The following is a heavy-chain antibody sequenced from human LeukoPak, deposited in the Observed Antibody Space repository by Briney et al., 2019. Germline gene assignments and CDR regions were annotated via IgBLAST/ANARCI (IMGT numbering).Heavy chain of an antibody. D-gene: IGHD6-19*01. V-gene: IGHV1-2*02. Sequence: ASVKVSCKASGYTFTGYYMHWVRQAPGQGLEWMGWINPNSGGPNYAQQFQGRVPMNRGTSISTTYTEPRPLRSGATAGHYCARDFKIGIIVAGKEGDYWGQGTLVTVSS. CDR2: INPNSGGP. J-gene: IGHJ4*02. CDR3: ARDFKIGIIVAGKEGDY. CDR1: GYTFTGYY.